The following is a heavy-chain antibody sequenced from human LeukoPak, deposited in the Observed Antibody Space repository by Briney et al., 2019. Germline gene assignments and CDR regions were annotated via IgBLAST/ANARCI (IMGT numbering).Heavy chain of an antibody. J-gene: IGHJ4*02. V-gene: IGHV1-2*02. Sequence: ASVKVSCKASGYTFTGYYMHWVRQAPGQGLEWMGWINPNSGGTNYAQKFQGRVTMTRDTSISTAYMELSRLRSDDTAVYYCAREVDTAVADTLYFDYWGQGTLVTVSS. CDR1: GYTFTGYY. D-gene: IGHD5-18*01. CDR3: AREVDTAVADTLYFDY. CDR2: INPNSGGT.